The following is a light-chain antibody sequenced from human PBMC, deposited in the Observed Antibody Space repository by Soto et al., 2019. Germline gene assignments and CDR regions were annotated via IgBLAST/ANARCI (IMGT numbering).Light chain of an antibody. CDR3: QQSCTSPYT. CDR2: VAS. Sequence: DIVLTQSPGTLSLSPGXRATLSCRASQRLPSDYLAWYQQKPGQAPRLLIYVASSRATGIPDRFSGSGSGTDFTLSISRLEPEDFAVYYCQQSCTSPYTFGQGTRLEIK. V-gene: IGKV3-20*01. CDR1: QRLPSDY. J-gene: IGKJ5*01.